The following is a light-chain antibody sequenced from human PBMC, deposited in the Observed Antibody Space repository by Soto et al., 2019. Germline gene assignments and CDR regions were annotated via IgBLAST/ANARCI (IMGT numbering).Light chain of an antibody. CDR1: SNDVGGYNY. CDR3: SSYAGSKNV. V-gene: IGLV2-8*01. J-gene: IGLJ1*01. CDR2: EVS. Sequence: QSALTQPPSASGSPGQSVTISCTGTSNDVGGYNYVSWYQQHPGKAPKLMIYEVSERPSGVPDRFSGSKSGNTAFLTVSGLQAEDEADYYCSSYAGSKNVFGTGTKVTVL.